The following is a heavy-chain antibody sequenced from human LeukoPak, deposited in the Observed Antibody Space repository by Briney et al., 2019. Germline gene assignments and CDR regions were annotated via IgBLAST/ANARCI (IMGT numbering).Heavy chain of an antibody. CDR1: GYSFTSYW. D-gene: IGHD2-2*01. CDR3: ARHSTQLLEWGGNWFDP. CDR2: IYPGGSDT. V-gene: IGHV5-51*01. Sequence: GASLKISCKGSGYSFTSYWIGWVRQMPGKGLEWMGIIYPGGSDTRYSPSFQGQVTISADKSISPAYLQWSSLKASESAMYYCARHSTQLLEWGGNWFDPWGQGTLDTVSS. J-gene: IGHJ5*02.